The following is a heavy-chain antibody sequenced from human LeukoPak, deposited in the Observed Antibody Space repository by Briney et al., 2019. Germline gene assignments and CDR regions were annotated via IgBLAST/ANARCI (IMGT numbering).Heavy chain of an antibody. CDR1: GYSFSSYW. V-gene: IGHV5-51*01. CDR2: IYPGDSDT. Sequence: HGESLKISCKGSGYSFSSYWIGWVRQMPGKGLEWMGIIYPGDSDTRYSPSFQGQVTISADKSISTAYLQWSSLKASDTAMYYCARHVSSSWSHVDYWGQGTLVTVSS. D-gene: IGHD6-13*01. CDR3: ARHVSSSWSHVDY. J-gene: IGHJ4*02.